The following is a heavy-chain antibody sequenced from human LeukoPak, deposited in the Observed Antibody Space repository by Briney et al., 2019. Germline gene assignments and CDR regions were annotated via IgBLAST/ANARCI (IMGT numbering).Heavy chain of an antibody. J-gene: IGHJ4*02. D-gene: IGHD6-13*01. CDR3: ARDSAAAGTSFDY. Sequence: PSETLSITCTVSGGSISNGSYYWSWIRQPAGKGLEWIGRIYTSGSTNYNPSLKSRVTISVDTSKNQFSLKLSSVAAADTAVYYCARDSAAAGTSFDYWGQGTLVTDSS. CDR2: IYTSGST. CDR1: GGSISNGSYY. V-gene: IGHV4-61*02.